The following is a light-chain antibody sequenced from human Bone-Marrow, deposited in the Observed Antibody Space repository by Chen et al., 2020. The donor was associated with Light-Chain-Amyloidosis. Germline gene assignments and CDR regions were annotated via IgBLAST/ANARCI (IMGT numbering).Light chain of an antibody. V-gene: IGLV3-21*02. CDR3: HVWDRSSDRPV. J-gene: IGLJ3*02. Sequence: SYVLTQPSSVSVAPGQTATIACGGNNIGSTSVHWYQQTPGQAPLLVVYDDSDRPSGIPERLSGSNPGNTATLTISRVGAGDEADDYGHVWDRSSDRPVFGGGTKLTVL. CDR2: DDS. CDR1: NIGSTS.